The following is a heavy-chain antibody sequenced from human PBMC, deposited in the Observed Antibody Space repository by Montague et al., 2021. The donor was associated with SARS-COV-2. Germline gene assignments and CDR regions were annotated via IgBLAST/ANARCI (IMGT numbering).Heavy chain of an antibody. CDR1: GDSTSSSYCY. Sequence: SETLSLTCTVSGDSTSSSYCYWGWIRQAPGQGLDWFVTIYDRGTTYYTPSLKSRLTISLDTSKNKFSLKLTSVTATDTAVYYCARQRNYGDHSLDNWFNPWGQGTLVTVST. J-gene: IGHJ5*02. CDR2: IYDRGTT. V-gene: IGHV4-39*01. CDR3: ARQRNYGDHSLDNWFNP. D-gene: IGHD4-17*01.